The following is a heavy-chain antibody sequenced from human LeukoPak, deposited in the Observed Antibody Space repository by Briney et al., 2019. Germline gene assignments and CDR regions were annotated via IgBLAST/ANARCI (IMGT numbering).Heavy chain of an antibody. CDR3: ARTQFDSSGWYDGYYFDY. D-gene: IGHD6-19*01. CDR1: GFTFSSYV. J-gene: IGHJ4*02. V-gene: IGHV3-30*04. Sequence: GGSLRLSCAASGFTFSSYVMHWVRQAPGKGLEWVAIISYDGSNEYYADSVKGRFTISRDNSKNTLYLQMNSLRAEDTAVYYCARTQFDSSGWYDGYYFDYWGQGTLVTVSS. CDR2: ISYDGSNE.